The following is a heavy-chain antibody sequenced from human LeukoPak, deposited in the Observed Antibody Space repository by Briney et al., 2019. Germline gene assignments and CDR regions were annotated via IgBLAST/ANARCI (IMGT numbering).Heavy chain of an antibody. V-gene: IGHV3-30*18. CDR3: AKVGSSWYPGYFDW. CDR2: ISYDGSNK. CDR1: GFTFSSYG. D-gene: IGHD6-13*01. Sequence: QSGGSLRLSCAASGFTFSSYGMHWVRQAPGKGLEWVAVISYDGSNKYYADSVKGRLTISRDNSKNTLYLQMNSLRAEDTAVYYCAKVGSSWYPGYFDWWGQGTLVTVSS. J-gene: IGHJ4*02.